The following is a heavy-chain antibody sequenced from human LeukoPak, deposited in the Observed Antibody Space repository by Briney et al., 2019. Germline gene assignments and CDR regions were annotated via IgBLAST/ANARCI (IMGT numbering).Heavy chain of an antibody. CDR3: ARSIFGVVEYFQH. J-gene: IGHJ1*01. CDR2: IYASGST. D-gene: IGHD3-3*01. CDR1: GGSISSGSYY. Sequence: SETLSLTCTVSGGSISSGSYYWSWIRQSAGKGLEWIGRIYASGSTNYNPSLKSRVTMSVDTSKNQFSLKLSSVTAADTAVYYCARSIFGVVEYFQHWGQGTLVTVSS. V-gene: IGHV4-61*02.